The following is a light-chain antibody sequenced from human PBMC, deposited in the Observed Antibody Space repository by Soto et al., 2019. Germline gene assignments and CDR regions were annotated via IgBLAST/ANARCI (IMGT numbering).Light chain of an antibody. Sequence: DIQMTQSPSSVSASVGDRVTITCRASQAISTWLAWYQQKPGKAPKLLIYAASNLQTGVPSRFSGSGSGTDFPLTISSLQPEDFATYCCQQANSFPRTFGQGTKVEIK. CDR2: AAS. CDR1: QAISTW. CDR3: QQANSFPRT. V-gene: IGKV1D-12*01. J-gene: IGKJ1*01.